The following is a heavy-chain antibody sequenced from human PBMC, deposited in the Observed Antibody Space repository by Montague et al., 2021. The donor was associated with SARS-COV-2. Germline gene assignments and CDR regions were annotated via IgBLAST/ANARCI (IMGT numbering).Heavy chain of an antibody. CDR1: GGSIGAYY. CDR2: IDNSGST. V-gene: IGHV4-59*01. CDR3: ARHGGNDAFDI. J-gene: IGHJ3*02. D-gene: IGHD4-23*01. Sequence: SETLSLTCTASGGSIGAYYWSWIRQPPGKGLEWIGYIDNSGSTNHNPSRESRVTMSVDTSKNQFSLKLNSVTAADTAAYYCARHGGNDAFDIWGRGTMVTVSS.